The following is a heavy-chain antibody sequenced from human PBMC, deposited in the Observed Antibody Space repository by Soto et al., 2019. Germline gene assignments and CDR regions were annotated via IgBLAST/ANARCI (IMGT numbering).Heavy chain of an antibody. V-gene: IGHV3-30*18. Sequence: QVQLVESGGGVVQPGRSLRLSCAASGFTFSSYGMHWVRQAPGKGLEWVAVISYDGSNKYYADSVKGRFTISRDNSXSXXYLQMKSLRAEDTAVYYCAKDGITMVRGPSGWFDPWGQGTLVTVSS. CDR1: GFTFSSYG. CDR3: AKDGITMVRGPSGWFDP. CDR2: ISYDGSNK. J-gene: IGHJ5*02. D-gene: IGHD3-10*01.